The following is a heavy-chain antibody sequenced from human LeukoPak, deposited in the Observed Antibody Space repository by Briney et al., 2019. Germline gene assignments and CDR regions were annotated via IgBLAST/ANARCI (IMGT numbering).Heavy chain of an antibody. J-gene: IGHJ4*02. CDR1: GGSISSSSYY. CDR2: IYYSGST. CDR3: ASPSVGPKTYYYDSSGYLVDY. Sequence: SETLSLTCTVSGGSISSSSYYWGWIRQPPGKGLEWIGSIYYSGSTYYNPSLKSRVTISVDTSKNQFSLKLSSVTAADTAVYYCASPSVGPKTYYYDSSGYLVDYWGQGTLVTVPS. D-gene: IGHD3-22*01. V-gene: IGHV4-39*01.